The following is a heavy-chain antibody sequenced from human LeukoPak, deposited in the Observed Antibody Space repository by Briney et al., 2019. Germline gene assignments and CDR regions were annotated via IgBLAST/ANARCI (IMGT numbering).Heavy chain of an antibody. CDR3: ARDSTYCGGGSCFGY. D-gene: IGHD2-15*01. CDR2: IIPILGIA. Sequence: ASVKVSCKASGGTFSSYAISWVRQAPGQGLEWMGRIIPILGIANYAQKFQGRVTITADKSTSTAYMELSSLRSEDTAVYYCARDSTYCGGGSCFGYWGQGTLVTVSS. V-gene: IGHV1-69*04. CDR1: GGTFSSYA. J-gene: IGHJ4*02.